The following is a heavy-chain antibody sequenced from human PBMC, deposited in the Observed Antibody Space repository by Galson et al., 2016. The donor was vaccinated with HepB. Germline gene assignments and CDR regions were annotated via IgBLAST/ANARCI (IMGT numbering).Heavy chain of an antibody. CDR3: AGEDQRERLI. CDR2: ISGDGSST. Sequence: SLRLSCAAAEITFRTYWMHWVRQVPGKGLVWVARISGDGSSTNYADSVKGRFTISRDNAKNTLYLQMNSLRPEVTAVYFCAGEDQRERLIWGQGTLVTVSS. CDR1: EITFRTYW. D-gene: IGHD4-17*01. J-gene: IGHJ4*02. V-gene: IGHV3-74*01.